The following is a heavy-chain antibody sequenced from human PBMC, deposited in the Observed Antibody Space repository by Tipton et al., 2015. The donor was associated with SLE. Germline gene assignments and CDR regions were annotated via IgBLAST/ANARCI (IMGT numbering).Heavy chain of an antibody. CDR2: INHSGST. V-gene: IGHV4-34*01. CDR3: ATYGAFVYMDV. D-gene: IGHD4-17*01. J-gene: IGHJ6*03. Sequence: TLSLTCAVYGGSFSGYYCSWIRQPPGKGLEWIGEINHSGSTNYNPSLKSRITISVDPSKNQFSLKLSSVTAADTAVYYCATYGAFVYMDVWGKGTTVTVSS. CDR1: GGSFSGYY.